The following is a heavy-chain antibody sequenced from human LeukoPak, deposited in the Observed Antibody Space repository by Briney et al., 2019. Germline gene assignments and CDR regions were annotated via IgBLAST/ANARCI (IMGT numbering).Heavy chain of an antibody. CDR2: INPNSGGT. Sequence: ASVKVSCKASGYTFTGYYMHWVRQAPGQGLEWMGWINPNSGGTNYAQKFQGRVTMTRDTSISTAYMELSSLRSEDTAVYYCARDLGAAGTDYWGQGTLVTVSS. CDR3: ARDLGAAGTDY. J-gene: IGHJ4*02. D-gene: IGHD6-13*01. CDR1: GYTFTGYY. V-gene: IGHV1-2*02.